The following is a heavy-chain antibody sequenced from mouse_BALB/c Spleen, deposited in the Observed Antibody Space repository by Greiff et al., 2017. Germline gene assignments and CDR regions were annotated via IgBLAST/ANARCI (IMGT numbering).Heavy chain of an antibody. V-gene: IGHV14-3*02. J-gene: IGHJ2*01. CDR3: ARDYGSSPLFDY. CDR2: IDPANGNT. Sequence: EVQLVESGAELVKPGASVKLSCTASGFNIKDTYMHWVKQRPEQGLEWIGRIDPANGNTKYDPKFQGKATITADTSSNTAYLQLSSLTSEDTAVYYCARDYGSSPLFDYWGQGTTLTVSS. D-gene: IGHD1-1*01. CDR1: GFNIKDTY.